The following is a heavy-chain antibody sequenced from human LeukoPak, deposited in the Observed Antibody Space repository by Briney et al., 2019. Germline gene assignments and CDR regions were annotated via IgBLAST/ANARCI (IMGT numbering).Heavy chain of an antibody. J-gene: IGHJ4*02. Sequence: ASVKVSCKASGYTFTNYGFSWVRQAPGQGLEWMGWIAAYNGNTNYAQKLQGRVTMTTDTSTSTAYIELRSLRSDDTAIYYCARDGYFDSWGQGTLVTVSS. CDR2: IAAYNGNT. CDR3: ARDGYFDS. CDR1: GYTFTNYG. D-gene: IGHD6-13*01. V-gene: IGHV1-18*04.